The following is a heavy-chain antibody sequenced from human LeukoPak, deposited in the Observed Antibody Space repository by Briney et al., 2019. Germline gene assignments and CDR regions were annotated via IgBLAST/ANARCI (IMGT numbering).Heavy chain of an antibody. CDR1: GFTFSSYS. V-gene: IGHV3-21*01. CDR2: ISSSSSYI. D-gene: IGHD2-2*01. CDR3: ARDNIVVVPAAMGSYYYYGMDV. J-gene: IGHJ6*02. Sequence: GGSLRLSCAASGFTFSSYSMNWVRQAPGKGLEWVSSISSSSSYIYYADSVKGRFTISRDNAKNSLYLQMNSLRAEDTAVYYCARDNIVVVPAAMGSYYYYGMDVWGQGTTVTVSS.